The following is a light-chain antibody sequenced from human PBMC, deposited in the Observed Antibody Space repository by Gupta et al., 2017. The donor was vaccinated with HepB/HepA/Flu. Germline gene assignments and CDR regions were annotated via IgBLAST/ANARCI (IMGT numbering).Light chain of an antibody. Sequence: SSELTQYPAVSVAFGQTVRITCQGDSLRSYYATWYQQKPGQAPLLVIFGKNQRPSGIPDRFSGSSSGNTASLTITGAQAEDEADYYCNSRDSSGNHLVFGGGTKLTVL. CDR1: SLRSYY. CDR3: NSRDSSGNHLV. J-gene: IGLJ3*02. CDR2: GKN. V-gene: IGLV3-19*01.